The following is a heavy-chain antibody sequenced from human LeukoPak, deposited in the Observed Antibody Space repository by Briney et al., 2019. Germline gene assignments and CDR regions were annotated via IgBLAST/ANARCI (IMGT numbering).Heavy chain of an antibody. CDR3: ARYRNEALFAFDI. Sequence: SETLSLTCTVSGYSISSGYYWGWIRQPPGKGLEWIGYIYYSGSTNYNPSLKSRVTISVDTSKNQFSPKLSSVTAADTAAYYCARYRNEALFAFDIWGQGTMVTVSS. CDR1: GYSISSGYY. CDR2: IYYSGST. V-gene: IGHV4-61*01. J-gene: IGHJ3*02. D-gene: IGHD1-14*01.